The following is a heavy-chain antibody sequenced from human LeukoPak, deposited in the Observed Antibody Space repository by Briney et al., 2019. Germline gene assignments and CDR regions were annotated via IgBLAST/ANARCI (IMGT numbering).Heavy chain of an antibody. CDR2: IYHSGST. J-gene: IGHJ5*02. CDR1: GGSISSGGYS. CDR3: ARDPRLEYSSSRGFDP. Sequence: SQTLSLTCAVSGGSISSGGYSWSWIRQPPGKGLEWIGYIYHSGSTYYNPSLKSRVTISVDRSKNQVSLKLSSVTAADTAVYYCARDPRLEYSSSRGFDPWGQGTLVTVSS. V-gene: IGHV4-30-2*01. D-gene: IGHD6-6*01.